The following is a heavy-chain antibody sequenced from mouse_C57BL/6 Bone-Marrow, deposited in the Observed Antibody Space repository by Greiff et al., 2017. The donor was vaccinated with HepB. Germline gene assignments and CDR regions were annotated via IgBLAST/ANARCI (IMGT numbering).Heavy chain of an antibody. D-gene: IGHD4-1*01. CDR2: INPNNGGT. V-gene: IGHV1-18*01. Sequence: VQLKQSGPELVKPGASVKIPCKASGYTFTDYNMDWVKQSHGKSLEWIGDINPNNGGTIYNQKFKGKATLTVDKSSSTAYMELRSLTSEDTAVYDCARKLGQDYYAMDYWGQGTSVTVSS. J-gene: IGHJ4*01. CDR3: ARKLGQDYYAMDY. CDR1: GYTFTDYN.